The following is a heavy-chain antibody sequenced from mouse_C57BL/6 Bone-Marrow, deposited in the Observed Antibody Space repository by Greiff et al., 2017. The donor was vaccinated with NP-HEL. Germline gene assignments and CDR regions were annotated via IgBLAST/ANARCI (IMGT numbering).Heavy chain of an antibody. Sequence: EVHLVESEGGLVQPGSSMKLSCTASGFTFSDYYMAWVRQVPEKGLEWVANINYDGSSTYYLDSLKSRFIISRDNAKNILYLQMSSLKSEDTATYYCARDHYGYDRYWYFDVWGTGTTVTVSS. V-gene: IGHV5-16*01. CDR1: GFTFSDYY. J-gene: IGHJ1*03. D-gene: IGHD2-2*01. CDR2: INYDGSST. CDR3: ARDHYGYDRYWYFDV.